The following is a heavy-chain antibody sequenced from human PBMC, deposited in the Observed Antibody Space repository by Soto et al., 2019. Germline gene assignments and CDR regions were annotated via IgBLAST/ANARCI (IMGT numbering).Heavy chain of an antibody. CDR2: IKADGSET. V-gene: IGHV3-7*03. J-gene: IGHJ4*02. D-gene: IGHD3-16*01. CDR3: AKGGHIDF. Sequence: GGSLRLSCAASGFSFSTYWMSWVRQVPGTGLEWVANIKADGSETYYVDSVRGRFTISRDNAKTSLFLQLNSLRAEDTAVYYCAKGGHIDFCGQGTLVTVSS. CDR1: GFSFSTYW.